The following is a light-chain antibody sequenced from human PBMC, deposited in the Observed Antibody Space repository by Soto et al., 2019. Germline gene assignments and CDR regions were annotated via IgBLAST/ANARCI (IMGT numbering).Light chain of an antibody. Sequence: EIVLTQSPGTLSLSPGERATLSCRASQSVSSSFLAWYQQKPGQAPRLLIYGASSRATGIPDRFSGSGSGTDFTLTISRLEPEDVAVYYCQQYGSSPLTFGGGNKVKIK. CDR2: GAS. CDR3: QQYGSSPLT. CDR1: QSVSSSF. V-gene: IGKV3-20*01. J-gene: IGKJ4*01.